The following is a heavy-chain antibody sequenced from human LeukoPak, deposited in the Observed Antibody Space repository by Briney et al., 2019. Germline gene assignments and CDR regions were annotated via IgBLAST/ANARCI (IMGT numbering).Heavy chain of an antibody. CDR3: VRGLHDYGDSNYYFDQ. CDR1: GFAFGDDG. V-gene: IGHV3-49*03. D-gene: IGHD4-17*01. Sequence: GGSLRFSCTASGFAFGDDGWSWFRQAPGKGLEWISFIRKKGYGETTEYAASVRGRFTISRDDAKSIAYLQMNSLKTEDTALYYCVRGLHDYGDSNYYFDQWGQGTLVTVSS. J-gene: IGHJ4*02. CDR2: IRKKGYGETT.